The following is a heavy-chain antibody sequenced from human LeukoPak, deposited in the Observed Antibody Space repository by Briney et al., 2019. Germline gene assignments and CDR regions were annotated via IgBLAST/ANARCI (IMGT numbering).Heavy chain of an antibody. Sequence: PGGSLRLSCAASGFSFNSYAMHWARQAPGKGLEWVAVISYDGGNKDYADSVKGRFTISRDNSKKMLFLQMNSLRADDTAVYYCARALDSSGWNGRDYWGQGTLVTVSS. CDR1: GFSFNSYA. V-gene: IGHV3-30-3*01. D-gene: IGHD6-19*01. CDR2: ISYDGGNK. CDR3: ARALDSSGWNGRDY. J-gene: IGHJ4*02.